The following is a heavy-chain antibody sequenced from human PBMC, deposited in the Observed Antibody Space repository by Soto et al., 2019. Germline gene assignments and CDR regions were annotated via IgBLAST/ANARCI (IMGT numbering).Heavy chain of an antibody. D-gene: IGHD1-26*01. V-gene: IGHV3-30-3*01. Sequence: GALVLACAASGFTFSSYAMHGVRQAPGKGPEWVAVISYDGSNKYYADSVKGRFTISRDNSKNTLYLQMNSLRAEDTAVYYCARGELLRYGMDVWGQGTTVTVSS. CDR3: ARGELLRYGMDV. CDR1: GFTFSSYA. CDR2: ISYDGSNK. J-gene: IGHJ6*02.